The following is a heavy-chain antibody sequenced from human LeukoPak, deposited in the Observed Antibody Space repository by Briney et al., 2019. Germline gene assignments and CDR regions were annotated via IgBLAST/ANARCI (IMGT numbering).Heavy chain of an antibody. D-gene: IGHD6-13*01. CDR2: ISSSSSYI. V-gene: IGHV3-21*01. CDR1: GFTFSSYS. CDR3: ARDGAKYSSSWSYFDY. Sequence: GGSLTLSCAASGFTFSSYSMNWARQAPEKGLVWVSSISSSSSYIYYADSVKGRFTISRDNAKNSLYLQMNSLRAEDTAVYYCARDGAKYSSSWSYFDYWGQGSLVTVSS. J-gene: IGHJ4*02.